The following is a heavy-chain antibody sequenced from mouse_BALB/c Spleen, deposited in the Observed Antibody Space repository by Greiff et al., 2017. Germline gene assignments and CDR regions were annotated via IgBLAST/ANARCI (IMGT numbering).Heavy chain of an antibody. CDR2: INPSSGYT. J-gene: IGHJ3*01. CDR1: GYTFTSYT. D-gene: IGHD2-4*01. CDR3: ARRDYDGAWFAY. V-gene: IGHV1-4*02. Sequence: VQLQESAAELARPGASVKMSCKASGYTFTSYTMHWVKQRPGQGLEWIGYINPSSGYTEYNQKFKDKTTLTADKSSSTAYMQLSSLTSEDSAVYYCARRDYDGAWFAYWGQGTLVTVSA.